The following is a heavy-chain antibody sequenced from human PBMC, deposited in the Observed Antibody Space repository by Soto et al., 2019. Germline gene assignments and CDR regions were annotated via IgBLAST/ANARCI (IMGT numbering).Heavy chain of an antibody. D-gene: IGHD2-15*01. V-gene: IGHV1-3*01. CDR1: GFAFSTYY. CDR3: ARDPFLQFYSIDF. J-gene: IGHJ4*02. Sequence: QVQLVQSGAEVKKTGASVKLSCQASGFAFSTYYFHWVRQAPGQGLEWMGWISGYNGNTKYAEICQDRLTITSDAAASTVYMELYGLRSEDTAVYFCARDPFLQFYSIDFWGQGTLVTVSA. CDR2: ISGYNGNT.